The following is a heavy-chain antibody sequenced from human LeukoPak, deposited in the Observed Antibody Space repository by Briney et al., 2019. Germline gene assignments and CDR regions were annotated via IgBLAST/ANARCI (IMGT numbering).Heavy chain of an antibody. CDR3: ARAVIVGAPLGYYYMDV. J-gene: IGHJ6*03. V-gene: IGHV4-61*02. CDR1: GGSISSGSYY. CDR2: IYTSGST. D-gene: IGHD1-26*01. Sequence: SETLSLTCTVSGGSISSGSYYWSWIRQPAGKGLERIGRIYTSGSTNYNPSLKSRVTISVDTSKNQFSLKLSSVTAADTAVYYCARAVIVGAPLGYYYMDVWGKGTTVTVSS.